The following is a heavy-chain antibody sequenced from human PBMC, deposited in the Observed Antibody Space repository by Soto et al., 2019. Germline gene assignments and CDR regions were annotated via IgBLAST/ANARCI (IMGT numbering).Heavy chain of an antibody. V-gene: IGHV4-31*03. CDR2: IYYGGST. D-gene: IGHD3-22*01. CDR3: ARGGYYYENSGQNAYDY. CDR1: GGSISSGGYY. Sequence: KTSETLSLTCTVSGGSISSGGYYWSWIRQHPGKGLEWIGYIYYGGSTYYNPSLKSRATISGDTSKNQFSLKLSSVTAADTAVYYCARGGYYYENSGQNAYDYWGQGILVNVSS. J-gene: IGHJ4*01.